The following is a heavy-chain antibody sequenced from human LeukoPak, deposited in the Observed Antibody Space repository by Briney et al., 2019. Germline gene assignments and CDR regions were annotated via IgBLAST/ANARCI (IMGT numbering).Heavy chain of an antibody. D-gene: IGHD5-18*01. CDR3: ARGDVDTAMVTFDY. CDR2: INYSGRT. J-gene: IGHJ4*02. V-gene: IGHV4-39*07. Sequence: SETLSLTCTVSGGSISSSSHYWGWIRQPPGKGLEYIASINYSGRTYYNPSLKSRVTISVDTSKNQFSLKLSSVTAADTAVYFCARGDVDTAMVTFDYWGQGTLVTVSS. CDR1: GGSISSSSHY.